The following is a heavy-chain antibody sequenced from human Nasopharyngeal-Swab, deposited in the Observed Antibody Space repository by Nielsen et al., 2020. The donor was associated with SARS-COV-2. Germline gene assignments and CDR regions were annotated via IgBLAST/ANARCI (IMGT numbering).Heavy chain of an antibody. Sequence: GESLKISCAASGFTFSSFGMHWVRQAPGKGLEGVSYISTSSSTTYYADSVKGRFTISRDDAQNSLYLQMNSLRDEETAVYYCASASKMGAAAGLHPFGNWGQGALVTVSS. CDR2: ISTSSSTT. J-gene: IGHJ4*02. CDR1: GFTFSSFG. CDR3: ASASKMGAAAGLHPFGN. D-gene: IGHD6-13*01. V-gene: IGHV3-48*02.